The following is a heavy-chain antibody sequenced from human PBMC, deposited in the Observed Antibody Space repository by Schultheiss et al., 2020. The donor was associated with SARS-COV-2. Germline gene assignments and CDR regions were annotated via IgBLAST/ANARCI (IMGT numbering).Heavy chain of an antibody. J-gene: IGHJ4*02. D-gene: IGHD6-13*01. Sequence: SQTLSLTCTVSGGSISSSSYYWGWIRQPPGKGLEWIGSIYYSGSTNYNPSLKSRVTISVDTSKNQFSLKLSSVTAADTAVYYCARGPAAGFPRVDYWGQGTLVTVSS. CDR3: ARGPAAGFPRVDY. V-gene: IGHV4-39*07. CDR2: IYYSGST. CDR1: GGSISSSSYY.